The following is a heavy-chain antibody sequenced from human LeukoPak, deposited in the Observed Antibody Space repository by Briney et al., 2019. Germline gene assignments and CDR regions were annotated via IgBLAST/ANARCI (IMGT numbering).Heavy chain of an antibody. CDR1: GYTFTSYG. D-gene: IGHD5-24*01. Sequence: ASVKVSCKASGYTFTSYGISWVRQAPGQGLEWMGWISAYNGNTNYAQKLQGRVTMTTDTSTSTAYMKLRSLRSDDTAVYYCARVISFVYDGYNLLDYWGQGTLVTVSS. CDR3: ARVISFVYDGYNLLDY. V-gene: IGHV1-18*01. CDR2: ISAYNGNT. J-gene: IGHJ4*02.